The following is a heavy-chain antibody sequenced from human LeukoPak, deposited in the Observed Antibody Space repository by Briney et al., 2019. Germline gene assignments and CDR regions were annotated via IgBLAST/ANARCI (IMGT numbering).Heavy chain of an antibody. D-gene: IGHD3-16*02. CDR3: ARVPIYVWGSYRYIGAFDI. Sequence: GGSLRLSCAASGFTFSSYWMSWVRQAPGKGLEWVANIKQDGSEKYYVDSVKGRFTISRDNAKNSLYLQMNSLRAEDTAVYYCARVPIYVWGSYRYIGAFDIWGQGTMVTVSS. CDR1: GFTFSSYW. V-gene: IGHV3-7*01. J-gene: IGHJ3*02. CDR2: IKQDGSEK.